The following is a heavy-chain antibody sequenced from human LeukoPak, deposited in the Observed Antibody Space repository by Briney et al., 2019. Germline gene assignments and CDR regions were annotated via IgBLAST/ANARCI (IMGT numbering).Heavy chain of an antibody. D-gene: IGHD1-1*01. V-gene: IGHV1-2*02. CDR3: AREGGTGTTAPYFDY. CDR1: GYTFTGYY. J-gene: IGHJ4*02. CDR2: INPNSGGT. Sequence: GSSVKVSCKASGYTFTGYYMHWVRQAPGQGLGWMGWINPNSGGTNHAQKFQGRVTMTRHTSTSTVYIELSSLRSEDTAVYYCAREGGTGTTAPYFDYWGQGTLVTVSS.